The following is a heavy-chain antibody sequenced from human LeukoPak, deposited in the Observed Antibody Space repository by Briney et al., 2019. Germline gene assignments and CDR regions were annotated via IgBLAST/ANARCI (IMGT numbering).Heavy chain of an antibody. CDR1: GNIFTGYY. V-gene: IGHV1-2*02. CDR3: ATGLFSYYYGSGA. J-gene: IGHJ4*02. Sequence: GASVKVSCKASGNIFTGYYLHWVRQAPGQGLEWMGWINPNGGGPKYAPKFQGRATMTRDTSINTVYMELSRLRSDDTAVYYCATGLFSYYYGSGAWGQGTLVTVSS. D-gene: IGHD3-10*01. CDR2: INPNGGGP.